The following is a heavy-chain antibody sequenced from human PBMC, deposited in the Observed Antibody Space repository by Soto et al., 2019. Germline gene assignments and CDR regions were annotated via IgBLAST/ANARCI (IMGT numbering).Heavy chain of an antibody. D-gene: IGHD3-3*01. CDR3: AKGLEIWSGYYYYYGMDV. CDR2: IWYDGSNK. Sequence: QVQLVESGGGVVQPGRSLRLSCAASGFTFSSYGMHWVRQAPGKGLEWVAVIWYDGSNKYYADSVKGRFTISRDNSKNTVYLQMNSLRAEDTAVYYCAKGLEIWSGYYYYYGMDVLGQGTKVTVSS. CDR1: GFTFSSYG. J-gene: IGHJ6*02. V-gene: IGHV3-33*06.